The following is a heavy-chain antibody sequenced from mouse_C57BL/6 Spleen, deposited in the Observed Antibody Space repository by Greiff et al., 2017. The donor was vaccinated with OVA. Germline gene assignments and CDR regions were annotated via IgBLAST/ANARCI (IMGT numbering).Heavy chain of an antibody. J-gene: IGHJ4*01. Sequence: VKLMESGPGLVAPSQSLSITCTVSGFSLTSYAISWVRQPPGKGLEWLGVIWTGGGTNYNSALKSRLSISKDNSKSQVFLKMNSLQTDDTARYYCARNKGDYDEGDMDDWGQGTSVTVSS. D-gene: IGHD2-4*01. CDR3: ARNKGDYDEGDMDD. CDR2: IWTGGGT. V-gene: IGHV2-9-1*01. CDR1: GFSLTSYA.